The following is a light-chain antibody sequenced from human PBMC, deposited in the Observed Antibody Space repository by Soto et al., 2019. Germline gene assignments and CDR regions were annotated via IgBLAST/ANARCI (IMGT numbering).Light chain of an antibody. CDR2: VAS. V-gene: IGKV3-20*01. Sequence: EIVLTQSPGTLSFSPGDRXXLXXXXSQSLTSQYLAWYQQKPGQAPRLLLFVASSRAAGIPDRFSGSGSGTDFTLTISKLEPEDFAVYFCHQYHRSPRTFGQGTKVDIK. CDR1: QSLTSQY. J-gene: IGKJ1*01. CDR3: HQYHRSPRT.